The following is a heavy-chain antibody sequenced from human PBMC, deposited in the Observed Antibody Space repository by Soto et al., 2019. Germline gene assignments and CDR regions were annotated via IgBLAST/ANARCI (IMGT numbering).Heavy chain of an antibody. Sequence: SETLSLTCTVSGGSISSYYWSWIRQPPGKGLEWIGYIYYSGSTNYNPSLKSRVTISVDTSKNQFSLKLSSVTAADTAVYYCARAHDYVGGPGIFFDYWGQGTLVTVSS. J-gene: IGHJ4*02. CDR1: GGSISSYY. D-gene: IGHD4-17*01. V-gene: IGHV4-59*01. CDR2: IYYSGST. CDR3: ARAHDYVGGPGIFFDY.